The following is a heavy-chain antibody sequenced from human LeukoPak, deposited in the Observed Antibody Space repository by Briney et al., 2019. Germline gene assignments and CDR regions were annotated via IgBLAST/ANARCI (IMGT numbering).Heavy chain of an antibody. CDR2: LYYGENS. CDR3: ARQLPTAAADTRGYFDY. Sequence: KSSETLSLTCTVSGGSISSSTYYWGWIRQAPGKGLEWIGSLYYGENSHYNPSLKSRATLSVDTSNNQFSLKLTSVTAADAAVYFCARQLPTAAADTRGYFDYWGQGTVVTVSS. V-gene: IGHV4-39*01. D-gene: IGHD6-25*01. CDR1: GGSISSSTYY. J-gene: IGHJ4*02.